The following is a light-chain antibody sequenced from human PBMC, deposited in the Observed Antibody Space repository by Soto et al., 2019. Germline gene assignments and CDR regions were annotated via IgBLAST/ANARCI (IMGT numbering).Light chain of an antibody. J-gene: IGKJ4*01. V-gene: IGKV3-20*01. CDR3: QQYGSSPLT. CDR1: QSVTNSY. CDR2: DAA. Sequence: EIVLTQSPGTLSLSPGERVTLSCRASQSVTNSYVAWYQQKPGQAPRLLIYDAATRATGIPDRFSGSGSGTDFSLTISRLEPKDLAVYFCQQYGSSPLTFGGGTKVEIK.